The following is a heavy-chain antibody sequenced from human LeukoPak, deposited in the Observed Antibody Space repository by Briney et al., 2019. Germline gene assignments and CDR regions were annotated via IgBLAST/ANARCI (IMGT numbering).Heavy chain of an antibody. J-gene: IGHJ5*02. CDR3: ARDSFIAAAGTGGFDP. V-gene: IGHV4-61*02. CDR2: IYTSGST. CDR1: GGSISSGSYY. D-gene: IGHD6-13*01. Sequence: SQTLSLTCTVSGGSISSGSYYWSWLRQPAGTGLEWIGRIYTSGSTNYNPSLKSRVTISVDTSKNQFSLKLSSVTAADTAVYYCARDSFIAAAGTGGFDPWGQGTLVTVSS.